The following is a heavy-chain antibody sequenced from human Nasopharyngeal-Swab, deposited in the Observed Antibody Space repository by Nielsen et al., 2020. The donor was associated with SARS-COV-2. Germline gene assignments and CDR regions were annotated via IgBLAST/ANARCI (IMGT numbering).Heavy chain of an antibody. J-gene: IGHJ6*02. Sequence: SETLSLTCTVSGGSVSGGSYYWSWIRQPPGKGLEWIGNIYYSGSTNYNPSLKSRVTISVDTSKNQFSLKLSSVTAADTAVYYCARLVGATDYYYYGMDVWGQGTTVTVSS. CDR1: GGSVSGGSYY. D-gene: IGHD1-26*01. V-gene: IGHV4-61*01. CDR2: IYYSGST. CDR3: ARLVGATDYYYYGMDV.